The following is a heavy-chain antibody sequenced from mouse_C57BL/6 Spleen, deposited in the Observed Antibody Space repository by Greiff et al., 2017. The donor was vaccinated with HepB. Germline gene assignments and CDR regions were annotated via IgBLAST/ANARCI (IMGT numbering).Heavy chain of an antibody. D-gene: IGHD1-1*01. CDR1: GYTFTSYW. CDR3: ARHLITTVVATDDWYFDV. Sequence: QVHVKQPGAELVKPGASVKLSCKASGYTFTSYWMHWVKQRPGQGLEWIGMIHPNSGSTNYNEKFKSKATLTVDKSSSTAYMQLSSLTSEDSAVYYCARHLITTVVATDDWYFDVWGTGTTVTVSS. V-gene: IGHV1-64*01. J-gene: IGHJ1*03. CDR2: IHPNSGST.